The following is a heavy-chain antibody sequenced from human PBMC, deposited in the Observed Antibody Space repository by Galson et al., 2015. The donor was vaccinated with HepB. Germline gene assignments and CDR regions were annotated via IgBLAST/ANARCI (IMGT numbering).Heavy chain of an antibody. CDR3: ATDYGSGSSIYQEVDY. Sequence: SLRLSCAASGFTFSSYSMNWVRQAPGKGLEWVSYISSSSSTIYYADSVKGRFTISRDNAKNSLYLQMNSLRAEDTAVYYCATDYGSGSSIYQEVDYWGQGTLVTVSS. J-gene: IGHJ4*02. CDR2: ISSSSSTI. V-gene: IGHV3-48*01. CDR1: GFTFSSYS. D-gene: IGHD3-10*01.